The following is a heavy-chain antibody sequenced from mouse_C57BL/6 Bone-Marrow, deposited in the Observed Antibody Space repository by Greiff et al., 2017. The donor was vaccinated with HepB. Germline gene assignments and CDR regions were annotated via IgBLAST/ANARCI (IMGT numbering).Heavy chain of an antibody. D-gene: IGHD2-5*01. V-gene: IGHV1-82*01. J-gene: IGHJ2*01. Sequence: VQLQESGPELVKPGASVKISCKASGYAFSSSWMNWVKQRPGKGLEWIGRIYPGDGDTNYNGKFKGKATLTADKSSSTAYMQLSSLTSEDSAVYFCARGGHSNYVDYWGQGTTLTVSS. CDR3: ARGGHSNYVDY. CDR2: IYPGDGDT. CDR1: GYAFSSSW.